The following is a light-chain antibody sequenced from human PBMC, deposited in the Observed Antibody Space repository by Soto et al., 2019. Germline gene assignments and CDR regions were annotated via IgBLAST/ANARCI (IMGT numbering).Light chain of an antibody. CDR2: GAS. Sequence: EIVMTQSPATLSVSPGERATLSCSASQSVSSNLAWYQQKPGQAPRLLIYGASSRATGIPDRFSGSGSGTDFTLTISRLEPEDFAVYYCQQYGSSPRTFGQGTKVDI. J-gene: IGKJ1*01. CDR3: QQYGSSPRT. V-gene: IGKV3-20*01. CDR1: QSVSSN.